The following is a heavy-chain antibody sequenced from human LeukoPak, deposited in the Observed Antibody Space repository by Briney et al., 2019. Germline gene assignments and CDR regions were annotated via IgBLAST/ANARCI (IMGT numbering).Heavy chain of an antibody. CDR3: ARGRLPSTYYYDSSGYYSDY. V-gene: IGHV4-34*01. D-gene: IGHD3-22*01. Sequence: SETLSLTSAVYGGSFSGYYWSWIRQPPGKGLEWIGEINHSGSTNYNPSLKSRVTISVDTSKNQFSLKLSSVTAADTAVYYCARGRLPSTYYYDSSGYYSDYWGQGTLVTVSS. CDR1: GGSFSGYY. CDR2: INHSGST. J-gene: IGHJ4*02.